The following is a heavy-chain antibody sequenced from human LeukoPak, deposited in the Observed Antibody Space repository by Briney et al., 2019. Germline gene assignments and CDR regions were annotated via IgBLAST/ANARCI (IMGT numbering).Heavy chain of an antibody. J-gene: IGHJ4*02. CDR3: AKENYYGSGSQYYFDY. CDR2: ISSSSSII. D-gene: IGHD3-10*01. V-gene: IGHV3-48*04. CDR1: GFTFSSYS. Sequence: PGGSLRLSCAASGFTFSSYSMNWVRQAPGKGLEWISYISSSSSIIYYADSVKGRFTISRDNAKNLLYLQMNSLRAEDTAVYYCAKENYYGSGSQYYFDYWGQGTLVTVSS.